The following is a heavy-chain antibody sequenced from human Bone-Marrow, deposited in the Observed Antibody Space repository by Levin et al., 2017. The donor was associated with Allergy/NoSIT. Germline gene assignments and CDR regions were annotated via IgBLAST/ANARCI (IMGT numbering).Heavy chain of an antibody. CDR3: ARGPSFGDRPDFFDY. Sequence: QPGGSLRLSCTASGFTFSNYWMTWVRQAPGKGLESVANLKKDGGEKYYVDSVKGRFTISRDNARNSLFLEMSSLTAEDTAVYYCARGPSFGDRPDFFDYWGQGTLVTVSS. CDR2: LKKDGGEK. J-gene: IGHJ4*02. V-gene: IGHV3-7*01. CDR1: GFTFSNYW. D-gene: IGHD4-17*01.